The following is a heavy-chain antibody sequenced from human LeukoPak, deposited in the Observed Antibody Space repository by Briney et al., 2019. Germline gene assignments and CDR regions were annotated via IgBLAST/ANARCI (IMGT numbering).Heavy chain of an antibody. J-gene: IGHJ4*02. CDR2: ISSSGSTI. CDR3: ANLDVAGPDF. CDR1: GFTFSSYE. Sequence: GGSLRLSCAASGFTFSSYEMNWVRQAPGKGLEWVSYISSSGSTIYYADSVKGRFTISRGNSKNTLFLQMNSLRLEDTAVYYCANLDVAGPDFWGQGTLVTVSS. V-gene: IGHV3-48*03. D-gene: IGHD6-19*01.